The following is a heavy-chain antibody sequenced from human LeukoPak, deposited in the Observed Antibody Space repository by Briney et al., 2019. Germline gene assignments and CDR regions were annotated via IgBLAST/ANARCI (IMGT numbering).Heavy chain of an antibody. J-gene: IGHJ4*02. D-gene: IGHD5-18*01. Sequence: ASVKVSFKASGYTFTSYYIHWVRQAPGQGLEWMGLINPSGGSTRYAQKFQGRVTMTRDTSTSTVYMELSSLRSEDTAGYYCARVSGYSYGRFFDYWGQGTLVTVSS. V-gene: IGHV1-46*01. CDR3: ARVSGYSYGRFFDY. CDR1: GYTFTSYY. CDR2: INPSGGST.